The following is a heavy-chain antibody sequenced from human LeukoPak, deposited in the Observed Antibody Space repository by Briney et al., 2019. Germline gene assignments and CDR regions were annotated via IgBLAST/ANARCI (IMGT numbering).Heavy chain of an antibody. CDR1: GFTFSSYA. CDR2: ISYDGSNK. J-gene: IGHJ5*02. V-gene: IGHV3-30*04. CDR3: ARDAPGHCSGSTCYNKWFDP. Sequence: PGGSLRLSCAASGFTFSSYAIHWVRQAPGKGLEWMAVISYDGSNKYYADSVKGRFTISRDNSKNTLYLQMNSLRPEDTAVYYCARDAPGHCSGSTCYNKWFDPWGQGTLVTVSS. D-gene: IGHD2-15*01.